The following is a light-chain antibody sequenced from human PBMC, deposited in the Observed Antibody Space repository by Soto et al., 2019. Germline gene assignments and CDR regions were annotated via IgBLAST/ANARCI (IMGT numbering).Light chain of an antibody. J-gene: IGKJ5*01. V-gene: IGKV3-20*01. CDR2: VAS. CDR3: QQYGSSIT. Sequence: EIVLTQSPGTLSLSPGERATLSCRASQSVSSSYLAWDQQNPGQAPRLLIYVASSSATGIPDRFSGSGSGTYFTLTISRLEPVDFAVYYCQQYGSSITFGQGKRLEIK. CDR1: QSVSSSY.